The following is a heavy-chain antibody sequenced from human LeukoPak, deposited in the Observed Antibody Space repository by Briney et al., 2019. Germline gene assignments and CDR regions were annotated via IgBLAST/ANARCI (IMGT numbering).Heavy chain of an antibody. CDR3: ATTADYWGSYG. CDR2: ISGSGGST. J-gene: IGHJ4*02. Sequence: GGSLRLSCAASGFTFSSYAMSWVRQAPGKWLEWVSGISGSGGSTYYADSVKGRFTISRDNSKNTLYLQMNSLRAEDTAVYYCATTADYWGSYGWGQGTLVTVSS. CDR1: GFTFSSYA. V-gene: IGHV3-23*01. D-gene: IGHD7-27*01.